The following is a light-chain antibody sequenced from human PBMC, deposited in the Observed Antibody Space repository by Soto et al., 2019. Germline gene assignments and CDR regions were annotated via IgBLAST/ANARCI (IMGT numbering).Light chain of an antibody. CDR3: QQYGSSLWT. CDR1: QSVSSSY. V-gene: IGKV3-20*01. CDR2: GAS. J-gene: IGKJ1*01. Sequence: EIVLTQSPGTLSLSPGERATLSCRASQSVSSSYLAWYQQKPGQAPRLLIYGASSRATGIPDRFSGSGSGTDFTLTITRMETEDSAVYYCQQYGSSLWTFGQGTKVDIK.